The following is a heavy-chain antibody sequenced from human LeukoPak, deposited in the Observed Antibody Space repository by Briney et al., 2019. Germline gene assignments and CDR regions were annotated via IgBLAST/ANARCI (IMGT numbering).Heavy chain of an antibody. V-gene: IGHV3-33*01. D-gene: IGHD2/OR15-2a*01. J-gene: IGHJ6*02. CDR2: IWYDGSNK. CDR1: GFTFGSYA. Sequence: PGGSLRLSCAASGFTFGSYAMHWVRQAPGKGLEWVADIWYDGSNKYYADSVKGRFTISRDNSKNTLYLQMNSLRAEDTAVYYCARDRNIESVRGMDVWGQGTTVTVSS. CDR3: ARDRNIESVRGMDV.